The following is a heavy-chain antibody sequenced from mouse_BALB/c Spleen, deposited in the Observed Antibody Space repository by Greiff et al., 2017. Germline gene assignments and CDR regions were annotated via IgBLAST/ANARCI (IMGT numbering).Heavy chain of an antibody. J-gene: IGHJ4*01. V-gene: IGHV1-87*01. CDR1: GYTFTSYW. D-gene: IGHD1-2*01. CDR2: IYPGDGDT. CDR3: AGDHYYVYVYAMDY. Sequence: VQLQQSGAELARPGASVKLSCKASGYTFTSYWMQWVKQRPGQGLEWIGAIYPGDGDTRYTQKFKGKATLTAAKSSSTAYMQLSSLASEDSAVYYCAGDHYYVYVYAMDYWGQGTSVTVSS.